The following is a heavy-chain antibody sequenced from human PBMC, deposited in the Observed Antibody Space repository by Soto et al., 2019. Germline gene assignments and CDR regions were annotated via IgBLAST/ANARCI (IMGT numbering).Heavy chain of an antibody. D-gene: IGHD2-8*01. CDR2: IGTAGDT. CDR3: ARVYAVGYYYYGMDV. J-gene: IGHJ6*02. CDR1: GFTFSSYD. Sequence: GGSLRLSCAASGFTFSSYDMHWVRQATGKGLEWVSAIGTAGDTYYPGSVKGRFTISRENAKNSLYLQMNSLRAEDTAVYYCARVYAVGYYYYGMDVWGQGTTVTLSS. V-gene: IGHV3-13*01.